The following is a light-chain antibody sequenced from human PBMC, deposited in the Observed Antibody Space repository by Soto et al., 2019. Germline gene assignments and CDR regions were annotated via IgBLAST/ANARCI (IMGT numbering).Light chain of an antibody. Sequence: EIVMTQSPATLSVSPGERVTRSCRAIQSVSDNLAWYQQKPGQAPRLLLYGASTRATGVPARFSGSGSAAEFTLTISSVQSEDFAVYYCQQYNNWPVTFGGGNKVEIK. CDR3: QQYNNWPVT. J-gene: IGKJ4*01. V-gene: IGKV3-15*01. CDR2: GAS. CDR1: QSVSDN.